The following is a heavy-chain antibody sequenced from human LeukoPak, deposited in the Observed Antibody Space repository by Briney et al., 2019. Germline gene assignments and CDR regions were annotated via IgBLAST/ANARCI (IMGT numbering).Heavy chain of an antibody. CDR1: GFTFGDYA. J-gene: IGHJ5*02. D-gene: IGHD1-1*01. Sequence: GGSLRLSCTASGFTFGDYAMSWVRQAPGKGLERVASISPGGGTTYYADYVKGRFTISRDNSKNSLFVQMNSLRAEDTAVYFCAKSRSGSANWALQMFDNWGQGTLVTVSS. CDR3: AKSRSGSANWALQMFDN. CDR2: ISPGGGTT. V-gene: IGHV3-23*01.